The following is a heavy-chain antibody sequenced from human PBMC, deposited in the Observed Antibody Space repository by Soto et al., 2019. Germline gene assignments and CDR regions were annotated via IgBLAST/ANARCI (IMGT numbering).Heavy chain of an antibody. V-gene: IGHV3-74*01. Sequence: GWVLRLSCAGSGFTFNMYWMHWVRQVPGKGPVWVARIYNDGSSADYADSVKGGFTISRDNAKDTLYLQMNDLRAEDSALYHCTRGPRATSAGRSAHWGQGTLVTVSS. CDR3: TRGPRATSAGRSAH. CDR2: IYNDGSSA. CDR1: GFTFNMYW. D-gene: IGHD6-13*01. J-gene: IGHJ4*02.